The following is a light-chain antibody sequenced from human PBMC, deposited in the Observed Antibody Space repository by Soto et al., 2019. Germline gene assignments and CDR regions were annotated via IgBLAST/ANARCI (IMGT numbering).Light chain of an antibody. J-gene: IGKJ1*01. CDR2: AAS. CDR1: QSISSY. Sequence: DIQMTQSPSSLSASVGHRVTIACRASQSISSYLNWYQQKQGKAPKLLIYAASSLQSGVPSRFSGSGSGTDFNLTISSLQPEDFATYYCQQSYSTPPTFGQGTKVDIK. CDR3: QQSYSTPPT. V-gene: IGKV1-39*01.